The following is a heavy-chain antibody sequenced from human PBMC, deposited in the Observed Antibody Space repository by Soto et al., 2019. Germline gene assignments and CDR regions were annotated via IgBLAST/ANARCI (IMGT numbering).Heavy chain of an antibody. CDR1: GFTFSSYA. J-gene: IGHJ6*02. Sequence: GGSLRLSCAASGFTFSSYAMHWVRQAPGKGLEWVAVISYDGSNKYYADSVKGRFTISRDNSKNTLYLQMNSLRAEDTAVYYCARDRVRYFDWGAHYYYGMDVWGQGTTVTVSS. D-gene: IGHD3-9*01. V-gene: IGHV3-30-3*01. CDR3: ARDRVRYFDWGAHYYYGMDV. CDR2: ISYDGSNK.